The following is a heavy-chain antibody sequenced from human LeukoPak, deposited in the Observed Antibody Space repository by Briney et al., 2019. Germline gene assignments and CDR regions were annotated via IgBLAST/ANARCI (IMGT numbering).Heavy chain of an antibody. CDR1: GGTFSSYA. Sequence: ASVKVSCKASGGTFSSYAISWVRQAPGQGLEWMGGIIPIFGTANYAQKFQGRVTMTRDTSISTAYMELSRLRSDDTAVYYCARQVGVRGASYFDYWGQGTLVTVSS. CDR3: ARQVGVRGASYFDY. D-gene: IGHD3-10*01. CDR2: IIPIFGTA. J-gene: IGHJ4*02. V-gene: IGHV1-69*05.